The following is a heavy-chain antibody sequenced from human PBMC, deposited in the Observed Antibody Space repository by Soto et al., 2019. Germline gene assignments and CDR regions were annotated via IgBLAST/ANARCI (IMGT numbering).Heavy chain of an antibody. D-gene: IGHD6-6*01. CDR1: GFTFSDDY. Sequence: GGSLRLSCAASGFTFSDDYMSWIRQAPGKGLEWVSYISSSSSYTNYADSVKGRFTISRDNAKNSLYLQMNSLRAEDTAVYYCARVAIAARHHDYYYGMDVWGQGTTVTVS. CDR3: ARVAIAARHHDYYYGMDV. CDR2: ISSSSSYT. V-gene: IGHV3-11*06. J-gene: IGHJ6*02.